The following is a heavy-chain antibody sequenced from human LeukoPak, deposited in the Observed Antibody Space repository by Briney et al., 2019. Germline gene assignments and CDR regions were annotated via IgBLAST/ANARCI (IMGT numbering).Heavy chain of an antibody. CDR2: IHYTGST. Sequence: SETLSLTCTVSGGSINSYYWSWIRQPPGKGLEWIGHIHYTGSTNYNPSLKSRVTISVDTVKNQFSLKLSSVTAADTAVYYCAREGVSRISGVAARRRGAFDIWGQGTMVTVSS. CDR3: AREGVSRISGVAARRRGAFDI. D-gene: IGHD6-6*01. V-gene: IGHV4-59*01. J-gene: IGHJ3*02. CDR1: GGSINSYY.